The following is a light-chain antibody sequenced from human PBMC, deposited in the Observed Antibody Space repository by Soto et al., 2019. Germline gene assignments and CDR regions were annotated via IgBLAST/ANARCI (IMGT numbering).Light chain of an antibody. J-gene: IGKJ4*01. CDR3: QQFSSYPLT. CDR2: DAS. CDR1: QTVRNNY. V-gene: IGKV3-20*01. Sequence: ENVLTISPGTLSLIPGERATLSCRASQTVRNNYLAWYQQKPGQAPRLLIYDASSRATGIPDRFSGGGSGTDFTLTISRLEPEDFAVYYCQQFSSYPLTFGGGTKVDI.